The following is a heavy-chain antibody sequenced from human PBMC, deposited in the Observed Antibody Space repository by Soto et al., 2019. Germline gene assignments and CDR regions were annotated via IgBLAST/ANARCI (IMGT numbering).Heavy chain of an antibody. CDR3: ARGRRQQLAYNWYDP. CDR2: IYHSGNT. Sequence: AGFCQYISTRNCWDLVRQAPGKGLEWIGEIYHSGNTNYNPSLKSRVTISVDTSKNQFSLKPSPVTAAYTAVYYCARGRRQQLAYNWYDPWSQGTLVAVS. V-gene: IGHV4-4*02. J-gene: IGHJ5*02. CDR1: CQYISTRNC. D-gene: IGHD6-13*01.